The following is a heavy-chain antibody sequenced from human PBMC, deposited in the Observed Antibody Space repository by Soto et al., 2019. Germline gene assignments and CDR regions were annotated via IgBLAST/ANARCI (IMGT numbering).Heavy chain of an antibody. CDR2: ISYSGSS. V-gene: IGHV4-59*06. CDR3: ARATPAGSADF. D-gene: IGHD2-2*01. Sequence: PSETLSLTCTVSGGSISSYYWSWIRQHPGKGLEWIAYISYSGSSYSNPSLKSRVTISADTSKNQFSLRLTSVTAADTAVYFCARATPAGSADFWGQGTLVTVSS. J-gene: IGHJ4*02. CDR1: GGSISSYY.